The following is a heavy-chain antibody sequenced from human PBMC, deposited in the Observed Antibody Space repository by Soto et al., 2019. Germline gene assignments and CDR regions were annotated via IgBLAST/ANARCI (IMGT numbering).Heavy chain of an antibody. J-gene: IGHJ3*01. V-gene: IGHV1-46*03. CDR2: INPSGGST. Sequence: ASVNVSCKASGYTFTSYYMHWVRQAPGQGLEWMGIINPSGGSTSYAQKFQGRVTMTRDTSTSTVYMELSSLRSEDTAVYYCARDRSGGGFDLWGQGTMVTVSS. CDR1: GYTFTSYY. D-gene: IGHD2-15*01. CDR3: ARDRSGGGFDL.